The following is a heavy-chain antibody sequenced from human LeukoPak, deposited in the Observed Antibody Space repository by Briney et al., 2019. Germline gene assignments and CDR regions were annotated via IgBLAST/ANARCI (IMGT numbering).Heavy chain of an antibody. V-gene: IGHV1-18*04. J-gene: IGHJ6*04. CDR1: GYTFTSYG. Sequence: ASVTVSCKASGYTFTSYGISWVRPAPAQGLEWMGWISDYNGNTNYAQKLQGRVTMTTGTSTSTAYMELRSLRSDDTAVYYCARDWPSYDILTGYPYGMEVWGKGTTGTVSS. D-gene: IGHD3-9*01. CDR3: ARDWPSYDILTGYPYGMEV. CDR2: ISDYNGNT.